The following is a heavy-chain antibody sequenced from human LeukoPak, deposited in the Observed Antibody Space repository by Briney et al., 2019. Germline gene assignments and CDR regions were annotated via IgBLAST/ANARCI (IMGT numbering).Heavy chain of an antibody. J-gene: IGHJ6*02. CDR3: AKVEYYYGSGSYYYYYGMDV. CDR1: GFTFSSYA. Sequence: GGSLRLSCAASGFTFSSYAMSWVRQAPGKGLEWVSAISGSGGSTYYADSVKGRFTISRDNSKNTLYLQMNSLRAEDTAVYYCAKVEYYYGSGSYYYYYGMDVWGQGTTVTVSS. V-gene: IGHV3-23*01. CDR2: ISGSGGST. D-gene: IGHD3-10*01.